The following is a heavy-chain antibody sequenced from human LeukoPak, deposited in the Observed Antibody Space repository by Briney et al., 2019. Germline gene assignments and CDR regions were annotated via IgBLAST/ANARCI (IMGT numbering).Heavy chain of an antibody. CDR3: ARDFRVRYYFDY. CDR1: GFTFSSYA. J-gene: IGHJ4*02. V-gene: IGHV3-30-3*01. CDR2: ISYDGSNK. Sequence: GGSLRLSCAASGFTFSSYAMHWVRQAPGKGLEWVAVISYDGSNKYYADSVKGRFTISRDNSKNTLYLQMNSLRAEDTAVYYCARDFRVRYYFDYWGQGTLVTVSS.